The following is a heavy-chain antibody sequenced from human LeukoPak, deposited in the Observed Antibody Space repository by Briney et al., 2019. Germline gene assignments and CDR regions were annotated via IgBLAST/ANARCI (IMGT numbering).Heavy chain of an antibody. CDR2: VDPEDGET. D-gene: IGHD4-17*01. Sequence: ASVKVSCKVSGYTFTDYYMHWVQQAPGKGLEWMGLVDPEDGETIYAEKFQGRVTITADTSTDTAYMELSSLRSEDTAVYYCARDADYGLFDYWGQGTLVTVSS. CDR1: GYTFTDYY. J-gene: IGHJ4*02. CDR3: ARDADYGLFDY. V-gene: IGHV1-69-2*01.